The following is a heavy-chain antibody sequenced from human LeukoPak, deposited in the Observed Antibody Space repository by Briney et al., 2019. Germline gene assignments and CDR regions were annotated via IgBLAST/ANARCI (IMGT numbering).Heavy chain of an antibody. CDR1: GGTFSSYA. D-gene: IGHD2-21*01. CDR2: IIPIFGTA. V-gene: IGHV1-69*06. Sequence: GASVKVSCKASGGTFSSYAISWVRQAPGQGLEWMGGIIPIFGTANYAQKFQGRVTITADKSTSTAYMELSSLRSEDTAVYYCAKQKIVASYSTGYYYYYMDVWGKGTTVTVSS. J-gene: IGHJ6*03. CDR3: AKQKIVASYSTGYYYYYMDV.